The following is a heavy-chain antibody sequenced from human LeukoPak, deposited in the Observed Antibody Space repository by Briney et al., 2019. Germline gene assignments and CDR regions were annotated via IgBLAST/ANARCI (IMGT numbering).Heavy chain of an antibody. CDR2: IYYSGST. D-gene: IGHD2-15*01. Sequence: ASQTLSLTCTVSGGSISSGGYYWRWIRQHPGKGLEWIGYIYYSGSTYYNPSLKSRVTISVDTSKNQFSLKLSSVTAADTAVYYCARGLVVVAANYFDYWGQGTLVTVSS. CDR3: ARGLVVVAANYFDY. CDR1: GGSISSGGYY. J-gene: IGHJ4*02. V-gene: IGHV4-31*03.